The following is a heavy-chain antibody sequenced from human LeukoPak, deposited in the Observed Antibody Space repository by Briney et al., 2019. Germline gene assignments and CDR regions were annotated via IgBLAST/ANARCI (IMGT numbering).Heavy chain of an antibody. D-gene: IGHD2-2*02. CDR2: INHSGST. Sequence: PSETLSLTCAVYGGSFSGYYWSCIRQPPGKGLEWIGEINHSGSTNYNPSLKSRVTISVDTSKNQFSLKLSSVTAADTAVYYCARGDLLYAYWGQGTLVTVSS. V-gene: IGHV4-34*01. J-gene: IGHJ4*02. CDR1: GGSFSGYY. CDR3: ARGDLLYAY.